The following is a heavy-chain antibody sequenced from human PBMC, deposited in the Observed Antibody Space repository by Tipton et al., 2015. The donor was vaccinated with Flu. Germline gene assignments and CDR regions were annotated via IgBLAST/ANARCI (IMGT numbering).Heavy chain of an antibody. CDR2: IYVSGST. CDR1: GGSISSHY. J-gene: IGHJ2*01. Sequence: TLSLTCTVSGGSISSHYWSWIRQPAGKGLEWIGRIYVSGSTHYNPSLKSRVTISVDTSKNQFSLKLSSVTAADTAVYYCARTPYYDFWSGYNWYFDLWGRGTLVTVSS. V-gene: IGHV4-59*05. CDR3: ARTPYYDFWSGYNWYFDL. D-gene: IGHD3-3*01.